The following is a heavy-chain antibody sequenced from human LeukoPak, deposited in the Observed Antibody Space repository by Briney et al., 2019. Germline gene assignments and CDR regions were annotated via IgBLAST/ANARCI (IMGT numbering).Heavy chain of an antibody. CDR3: ARDGMESLGDDAFDI. J-gene: IGHJ3*02. D-gene: IGHD1-1*01. Sequence: SETLSLTCTVSGGSISSHYWSWIRQPPGKGLEWIGYIYNSGNTNYNPSLKSRVTISVDTSKNQFSLKLSSVTAADTAVYYCARDGMESLGDDAFDIWGQGTMATVSS. V-gene: IGHV4-59*11. CDR1: GGSISSHY. CDR2: IYNSGNT.